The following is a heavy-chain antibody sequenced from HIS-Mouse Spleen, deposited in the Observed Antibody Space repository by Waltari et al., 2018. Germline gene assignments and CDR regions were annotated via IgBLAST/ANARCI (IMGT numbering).Heavy chain of an antibody. V-gene: IGHV4-39*07. D-gene: IGHD3-3*01. CDR3: ARAPTGFLEWFDAFDI. J-gene: IGHJ3*02. Sequence: QLQLQESGPGLVKPSETLSLTCTVPGGSISSSSYYWGWIRQPPGKGLEWIGSIYYSGTTSYTPSLNSRVTISVDTSKNQFSLKLSSVTAADTAVYYCARAPTGFLEWFDAFDIWGQGTMVTVSS. CDR1: GGSISSSSYY. CDR2: IYYSGTT.